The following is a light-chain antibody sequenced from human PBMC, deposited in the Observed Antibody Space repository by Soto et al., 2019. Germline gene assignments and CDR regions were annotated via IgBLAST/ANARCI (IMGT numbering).Light chain of an antibody. Sequence: QSALTQPASVSGSPGQSITISCTGTNSDVGSYNLVSWYQQHPGKAPKLIIYEGSKRPSGVSNRFSASKSGNTASLTISGLQAEDEADYYCCSYAGSSTFGAVFGGGTKVTVL. CDR1: NSDVGSYNL. CDR3: CSYAGSSTFGAV. J-gene: IGLJ2*01. V-gene: IGLV2-23*03. CDR2: EGS.